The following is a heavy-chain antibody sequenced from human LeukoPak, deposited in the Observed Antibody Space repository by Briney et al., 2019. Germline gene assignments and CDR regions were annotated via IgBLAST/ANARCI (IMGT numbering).Heavy chain of an antibody. V-gene: IGHV7-4-1*02. CDR1: GYTFTTYA. CDR2: INTNTGNP. D-gene: IGHD5-18*01. J-gene: IGHJ4*02. Sequence: ASVKVSCKASGYTFTTYAMNWVRQAPGQGLEWMGWINTNTGNPTYARGFTGRFVFSLDTSVSTAYLQISSLKAEDTAVYYCARDGDTAMDARFDYWGQGTLVTVSS. CDR3: ARDGDTAMDARFDY.